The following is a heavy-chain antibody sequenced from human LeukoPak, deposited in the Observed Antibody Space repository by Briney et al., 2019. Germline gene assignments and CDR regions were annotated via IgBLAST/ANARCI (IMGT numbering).Heavy chain of an antibody. CDR2: ISFDERNK. Sequence: GGSLRLSCAASGFTFSSYGMYWVRQAPGKGLEWVAAISFDERNKYYVDSVKGRFTISRDNSKNTLYLQMNSLRAEDTAVYYCARDSGDSMIVVVTPFDYWGQGTLVTVSS. CDR3: ARDSGDSMIVVVTPFDY. D-gene: IGHD3-22*01. CDR1: GFTFSSYG. J-gene: IGHJ4*02. V-gene: IGHV3-30*03.